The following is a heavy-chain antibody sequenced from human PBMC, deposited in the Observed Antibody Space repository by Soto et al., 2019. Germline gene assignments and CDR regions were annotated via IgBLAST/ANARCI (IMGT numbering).Heavy chain of an antibody. CDR2: ISAYNGNT. CDR1: GYTFTSYG. CDR3: VRRGLGYDFWSGYYDSPFDY. D-gene: IGHD3-3*01. Sequence: QVQLVQSGAEVKKPGASVKVSCKASGYTFTSYGISWVRQAPGQGLEWMGWISAYNGNTNYAQKLQGRVTMTTDTSTSTAYMELRSLRSDDTAVYYCVRRGLGYDFWSGYYDSPFDYWGQGTLVTVSS. J-gene: IGHJ4*02. V-gene: IGHV1-18*01.